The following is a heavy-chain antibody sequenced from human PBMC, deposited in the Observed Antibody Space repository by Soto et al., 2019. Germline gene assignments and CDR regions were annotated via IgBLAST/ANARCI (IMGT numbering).Heavy chain of an antibody. Sequence: QVQLQESGPGLVKPSETLSLTCTVSGDSISSYYWTWIRQPPGKGLEWIGHIYYSGSTNYNPSLESQVTMSVDTSKNKFSLRLSSVTAADTAVYYCARRLRYGMDVWGQGTTVTVSS. CDR3: ARRLRYGMDV. CDR1: GDSISSYY. V-gene: IGHV4-59*01. CDR2: IYYSGST. J-gene: IGHJ6*02.